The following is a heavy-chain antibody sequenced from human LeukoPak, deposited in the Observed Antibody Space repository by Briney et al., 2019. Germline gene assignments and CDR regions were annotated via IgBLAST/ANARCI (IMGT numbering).Heavy chain of an antibody. J-gene: IGHJ6*03. CDR1: GGSISSYY. CDR2: IYYSGST. Sequence: SETLSLTCTVSGGSISSYYWSWIRQPPGKGLEWIGYIYYSGSTNYNPSLKSRVTISVDTSKNQFSLKLSSVTAADTAVYYCARDQPHYYYYYMDVWGKGTTVTVSS. V-gene: IGHV4-59*01. CDR3: ARDQPHYYYYYMDV.